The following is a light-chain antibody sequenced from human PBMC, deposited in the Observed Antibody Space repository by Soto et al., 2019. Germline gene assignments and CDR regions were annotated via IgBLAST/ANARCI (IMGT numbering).Light chain of an antibody. Sequence: DIVMTQSPLSLPVTPGEPASISCRSSQSLLHSNGKNYLDWYLQKPGQSPQLLTYVGSNRASGDPHRFSSNGSGTDFTLKISRGEAQDVVVYYCMQALQTPWAFGQGTKVEIK. J-gene: IGKJ1*01. V-gene: IGKV2-28*01. CDR2: VGS. CDR1: QSLLHSNGKNY. CDR3: MQALQTPWA.